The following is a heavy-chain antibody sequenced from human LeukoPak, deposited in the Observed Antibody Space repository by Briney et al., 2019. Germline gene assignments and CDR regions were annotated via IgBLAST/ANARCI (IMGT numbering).Heavy chain of an antibody. CDR1: GFTFTTYW. J-gene: IGHJ4*02. V-gene: IGHV3-7*01. Sequence: GGSLRLSCAASGFTFTTYWMSWVRQAPGKGLEWVANIKQDGTEKYYVDSVKGRFTISRDNAKKSLYLEMNSLRAEDTAVYYCARDRLGAEYDYWGQGTLVSVSS. CDR3: ARDRLGAEYDY. D-gene: IGHD3-16*01. CDR2: IKQDGTEK.